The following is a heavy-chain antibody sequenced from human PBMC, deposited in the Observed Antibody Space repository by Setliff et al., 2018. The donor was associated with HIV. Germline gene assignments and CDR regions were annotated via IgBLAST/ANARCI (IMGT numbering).Heavy chain of an antibody. Sequence: ASVKVSCKASGYTFTSYDINWVRQATGQGLEWMGWMNPNSGNTGYAQKFQGRVTMTRNTSISTDYMELSSLRSEDTAVYYCARGAWYTSGWYSSRYMDVWGKGTTVTVSS. D-gene: IGHD6-19*01. V-gene: IGHV1-8*02. CDR1: GYTFTSYD. CDR3: ARGAWYTSGWYSSRYMDV. J-gene: IGHJ6*03. CDR2: MNPNSGNT.